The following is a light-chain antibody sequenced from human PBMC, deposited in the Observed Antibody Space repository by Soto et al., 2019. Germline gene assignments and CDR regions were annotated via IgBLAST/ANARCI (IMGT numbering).Light chain of an antibody. V-gene: IGKV3-11*01. CDR2: DAS. CDR1: QSVSSY. CDR3: QQRRNWEFT. J-gene: IGKJ3*01. Sequence: EIVLTQSPATLSLSPGERATLSCRASQSVSSYLAWYQQKPGQAPRLLIYDASNRATGIPARFSGSGSGTDFPLTISSLEPEDFAVYYCQQRRNWEFTFGPGTKVDIK.